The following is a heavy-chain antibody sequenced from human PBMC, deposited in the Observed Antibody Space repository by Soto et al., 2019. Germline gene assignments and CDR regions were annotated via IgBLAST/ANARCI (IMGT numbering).Heavy chain of an antibody. CDR1: RFSFSNYA. CDR2: IYYDGSKK. D-gene: IGHD1-1*01. V-gene: IGHV3-33*01. CDR3: ERHRHTNDSSNDALDL. J-gene: IGHJ3*01. Sequence: GGSLRLSCAASRFSFSNYAMHWVRQAPGKGLEWLAVIYYDGSKKFFADSVKGRFSVSRDNSKNTLFLQINSLRAEDTAVYYCERHRHTNDSSNDALDLWGQGTMVTVSS.